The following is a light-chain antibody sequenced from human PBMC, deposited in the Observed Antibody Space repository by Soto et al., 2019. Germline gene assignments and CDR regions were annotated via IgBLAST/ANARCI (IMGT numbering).Light chain of an antibody. CDR2: DAS. Sequence: EIVLTQSPATLSLSPGERATLSCRASQSVSSYFAWYQQKPGQAPRLLIYDASNRAIGIPARFSGSGSGTDCTLTISSLEPEDFAVYYCQQRSNWPRALTFGGGTKVEIK. CDR1: QSVSSY. V-gene: IGKV3-11*01. CDR3: QQRSNWPRALT. J-gene: IGKJ4*01.